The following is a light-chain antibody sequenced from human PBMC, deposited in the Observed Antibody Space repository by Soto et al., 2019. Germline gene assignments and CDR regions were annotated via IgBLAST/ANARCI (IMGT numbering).Light chain of an antibody. V-gene: IGLV2-14*03. J-gene: IGLJ1*01. CDR3: SSYTRSSTHV. CDR1: SSDVGGYNF. Sequence: QSALTQPASVSGSPGQSITISCTGTSSDVGGYNFVSWYQQHPRKVPKLMIFDVNSRPSGVSDRFSGSKSGNAASLTISGLQAEDEGDYYCSSYTRSSTHVFGSGTKLTVL. CDR2: DVN.